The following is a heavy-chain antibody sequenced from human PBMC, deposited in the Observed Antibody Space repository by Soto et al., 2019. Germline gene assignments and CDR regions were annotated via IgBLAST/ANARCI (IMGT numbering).Heavy chain of an antibody. CDR2: IYWDDTK. CDR3: AHAYGGRSLY. V-gene: IGHV2-5*02. CDR1: GFSLPTDRVG. D-gene: IGHD1-26*01. J-gene: IGHJ4*02. Sequence: QITLKESGPTLVKPTQTLTLTCTFSGFSLPTDRVGVGWIRQPPGKALEWLAVIYWDDTKTYRPSLKSRLTTXXDTSKNQVALTMTDMDPADTATYYCAHAYGGRSLYWGQGTLVTVSS.